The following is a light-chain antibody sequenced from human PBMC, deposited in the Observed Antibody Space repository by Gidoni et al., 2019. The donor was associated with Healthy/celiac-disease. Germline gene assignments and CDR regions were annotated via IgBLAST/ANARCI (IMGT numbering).Light chain of an antibody. CDR3: QQYYSTPYT. J-gene: IGKJ2*01. CDR1: QSVLYNSNNKNY. V-gene: IGKV4-1*01. CDR2: WAS. Sequence: GMTQSPDSLAVSLGERATINCKSSQSVLYNSNNKNYLAWYQQKPGQPPKLLIYWASTRESGVPDRFSGSGSGTDFTLTISSLQAEDVAVYYCQQYYSTPYTFGQGTKLEIK.